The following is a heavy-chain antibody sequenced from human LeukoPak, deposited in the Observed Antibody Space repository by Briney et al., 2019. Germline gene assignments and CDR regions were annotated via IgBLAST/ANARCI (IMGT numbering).Heavy chain of an antibody. J-gene: IGHJ4*02. CDR3: ASVGSYCSSTSCSYYFDY. V-gene: IGHV1-8*01. Sequence: ASVKVSCKASGYTFTSYDINWVRQATGQGLEWMGWMNPNSGNTGYAQKFQGRVTMTRNTSISTAYMGLSSLRSEDTAVYYCASVGSYCSSTSCSYYFDYWGQGTLVTVSS. CDR2: MNPNSGNT. D-gene: IGHD2-2*01. CDR1: GYTFTSYD.